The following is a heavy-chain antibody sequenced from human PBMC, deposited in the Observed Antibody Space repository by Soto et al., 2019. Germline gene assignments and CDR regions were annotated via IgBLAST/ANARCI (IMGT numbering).Heavy chain of an antibody. J-gene: IGHJ4*02. CDR2: ISSTSLYI. CDR3: ARGDDILPWRNLDY. CDR1: GFTFSSYS. Sequence: EVQLVESGGGLVKPGGSLRLSCAASGFTFSSYSMNWVRQAPGQGLEWVSSISSTSLYIYYADSVMGLFTISRDNAKNSLYLEMNSLRAEDTAVYYCARGDDILPWRNLDYWGEGNLVTVSS. D-gene: IGHD3-9*01. V-gene: IGHV3-21*01.